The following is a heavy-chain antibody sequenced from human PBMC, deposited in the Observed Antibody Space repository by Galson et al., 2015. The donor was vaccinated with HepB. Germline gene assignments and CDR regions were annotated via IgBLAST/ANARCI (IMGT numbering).Heavy chain of an antibody. CDR1: GYTFTSYD. CDR2: MNPNSGNT. CDR3: ARHMRPAGYSSGWADAFDI. Sequence: SVKVSCKASGYTFTSYDINWVRQATGQGLEWMGWMNPNSGNTGYAQKFQGRVTMTRNTSISTAYMELSSLRSEDTAVYYCARHMRPAGYSSGWADAFDIWGQGTMVTVSS. J-gene: IGHJ3*02. D-gene: IGHD6-19*01. V-gene: IGHV1-8*01.